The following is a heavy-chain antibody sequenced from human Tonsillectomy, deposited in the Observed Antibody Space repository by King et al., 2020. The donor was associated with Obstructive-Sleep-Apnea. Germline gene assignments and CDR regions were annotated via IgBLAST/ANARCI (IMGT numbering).Heavy chain of an antibody. V-gene: IGHV3-66*01. Sequence: VQLVESGGGLVQPGGSLRLSCAASGFTVSSNYMSWVRQAPGKGLEWVSVIYSGGSTYYADSVKGRFTISRDNSKNTLYLQMNSLRAEDTAVYYWARDLIGPTPSGYWGQGTLVTVSS. CDR1: GFTVSSNY. J-gene: IGHJ4*02. CDR2: IYSGGST. CDR3: ARDLIGPTPSGY. D-gene: IGHD3-3*01.